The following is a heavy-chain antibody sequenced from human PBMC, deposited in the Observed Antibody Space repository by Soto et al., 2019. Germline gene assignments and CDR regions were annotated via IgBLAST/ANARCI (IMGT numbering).Heavy chain of an antibody. CDR1: GFTFSSYA. CDR3: SKDRDIDY. V-gene: IGHV3-23*01. J-gene: IGHJ4*02. CDR2: ISGSGGST. D-gene: IGHD2-15*01. Sequence: SLRLSCAASGFTFSSYAMSWVRQAPGKGLEWVSAISGSGGSTYYADSVKGRFTISRDNSKNTLYLQMNSLRAADTAVYYWSKDRDIDYWGQGTLVTVSS.